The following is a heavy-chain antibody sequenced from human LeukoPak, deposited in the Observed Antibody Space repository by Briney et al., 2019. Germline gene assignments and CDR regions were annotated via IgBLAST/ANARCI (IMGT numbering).Heavy chain of an antibody. CDR2: IGISSGNT. Sequence: GGSLRLSCAASGFNFIDYSMNWVRQAPGKGLEWISYIGISSGNTKYADSVKGRFTIARDNAKNTLYLQMNSLRAEDTAVYYCARDRKQNEYWGKGTTVTVSS. D-gene: IGHD1-1*01. CDR3: ARDRKQNEY. J-gene: IGHJ6*04. CDR1: GFNFIDYS. V-gene: IGHV3-48*04.